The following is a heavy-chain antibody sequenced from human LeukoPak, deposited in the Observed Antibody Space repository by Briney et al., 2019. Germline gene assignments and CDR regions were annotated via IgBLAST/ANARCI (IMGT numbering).Heavy chain of an antibody. CDR1: GFTFSAYW. D-gene: IGHD3-10*01. CDR2: IKHDGSEK. J-gene: IGHJ4*02. Sequence: PGGPLRLSCAASGFTFSAYWMSWVRQAPGKGLEWVANIKHDGSEKYYVDSVKGRFTISRDNAKNSLYLQMNSLRADDTAVYYCGKEGGVWFDGFDNWGQGTLVTVSS. V-gene: IGHV3-7*03. CDR3: GKEGGVWFDGFDN.